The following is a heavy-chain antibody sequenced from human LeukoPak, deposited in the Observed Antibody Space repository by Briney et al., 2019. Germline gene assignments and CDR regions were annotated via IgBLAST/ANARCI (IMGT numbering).Heavy chain of an antibody. D-gene: IGHD2-2*02. V-gene: IGHV3-23*01. CDR3: ATNTDRVVPAAIQG. J-gene: IGHJ4*02. Sequence: GGSLRLPCAASGFTFSSYAMSWVRQAPGKGLEWVSAISGSGGSTYYADSVKGRFTISRDNSKNTLYLQMNSLRAEDTAVYYCATNTDRVVPAAIQGWGQGTLVTVSS. CDR2: ISGSGGST. CDR1: GFTFSSYA.